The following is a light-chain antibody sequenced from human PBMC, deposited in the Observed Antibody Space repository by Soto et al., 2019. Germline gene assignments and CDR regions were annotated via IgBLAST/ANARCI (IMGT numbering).Light chain of an antibody. CDR1: QSVSTTN. CDR2: GAS. J-gene: IGKJ2*01. V-gene: IGKV3-20*01. Sequence: PGDRATLSCRACQSVSTTNLAWYLQKPGQPPRLLIYGASSRATGIPDRFSGSGSGTDFTLTISRLDPEDFAVYYCQQYGDSSYTFGQGTKVEI. CDR3: QQYGDSSYT.